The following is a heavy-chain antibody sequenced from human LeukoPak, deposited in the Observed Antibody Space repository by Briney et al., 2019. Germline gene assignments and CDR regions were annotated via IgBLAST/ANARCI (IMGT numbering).Heavy chain of an antibody. D-gene: IGHD3-10*01. V-gene: IGHV3-15*01. CDR1: GFTFSLAW. Sequence: GGSLRLSCAASGFTFSLAWMSWVRQAPGKGLEWVGRIKSKSDGGTTDYTAPVKGRFTISRDDSENTIYLQMNSLKTEDTAVYYCTKVRGGSGGGQWGQGTLVTVSS. CDR2: IKSKSDGGTT. J-gene: IGHJ4*02. CDR3: TKVRGGSGGGQ.